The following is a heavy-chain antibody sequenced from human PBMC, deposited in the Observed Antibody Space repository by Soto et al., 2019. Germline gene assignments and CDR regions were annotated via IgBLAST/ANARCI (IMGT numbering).Heavy chain of an antibody. D-gene: IGHD2-21*02. CDR2: VYYSGGA. V-gene: IGHV4-59*01. CDR3: TRDGDGRMNTNPYYYYGIDV. Sequence: SETLSLTCTVSGGSISGYYWSWIRQPPGKGLEWIGNVYYSGGAKYNPSVKRRVSISVDTSKNQFSLNLSSVTAADTAVYYCTRDGDGRMNTNPYYYYGIDVWGPVITVT. CDR1: GGSISGYY. J-gene: IGHJ6*02.